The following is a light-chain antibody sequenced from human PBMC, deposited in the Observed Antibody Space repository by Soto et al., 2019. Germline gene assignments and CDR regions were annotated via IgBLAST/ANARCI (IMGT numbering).Light chain of an antibody. J-gene: IGKJ1*01. V-gene: IGKV3-15*01. CDR2: GAS. CDR3: HQYDTWPRT. CDR1: QTVTTD. Sequence: EIGMTQSPVTLSVSPGERATLSCRASQTVTTDLAWYQQNPGQAPRLVIHGASTRATDFPARFSGSGSGTEFTLTISSLQSEDIAVYYCHQYDTWPRTFGQGTKVEIK.